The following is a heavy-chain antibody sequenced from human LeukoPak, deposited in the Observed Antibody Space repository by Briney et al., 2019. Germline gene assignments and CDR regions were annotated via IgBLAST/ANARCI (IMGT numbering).Heavy chain of an antibody. CDR3: ARGDDWGYSYVYGHDY. Sequence: GASVKVSCKASGYTFSTYPMNWARQAPGQGLEWMGMINPSGGSTSYAQKFQGRVTMARGTSTSTVYTELSSLRSEDTAVYYCARGDDWGYSYVYGHDYWGQGTLVTVSS. CDR1: GYTFSTYP. J-gene: IGHJ4*02. V-gene: IGHV1-46*01. CDR2: INPSGGST. D-gene: IGHD5-18*01.